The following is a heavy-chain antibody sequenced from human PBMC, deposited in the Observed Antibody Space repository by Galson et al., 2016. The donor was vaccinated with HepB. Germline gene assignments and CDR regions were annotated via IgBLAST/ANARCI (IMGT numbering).Heavy chain of an antibody. D-gene: IGHD4-23*01. CDR2: ISSSSDSI. CDR3: ARDDYGGNLHDY. J-gene: IGHJ4*02. Sequence: SLRLSCAASGFTFNIYNMNWVRQAPGKGLEWVSYISSSSDSIYYADSVKGRFSISRDNAKNSLYLQMNTLRAEDTAVYYCARDDYGGNLHDYWGQGTLATVSS. CDR1: GFTFNIYN. V-gene: IGHV3-48*04.